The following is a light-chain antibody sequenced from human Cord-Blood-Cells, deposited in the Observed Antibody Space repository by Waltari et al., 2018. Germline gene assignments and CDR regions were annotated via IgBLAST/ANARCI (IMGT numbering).Light chain of an antibody. CDR1: QSVSSSY. CDR3: QQYGSSIT. Sequence: EIVLTQSPGTLSLSPGERATLSCRASQSVSSSYLAWYQQKPGQAPRLLIYGASSRATGIPDRFSGSWSATDFTLTISRLEPEDFAVYYCQQYGSSITFGQGTRLEIK. CDR2: GAS. J-gene: IGKJ5*01. V-gene: IGKV3-20*01.